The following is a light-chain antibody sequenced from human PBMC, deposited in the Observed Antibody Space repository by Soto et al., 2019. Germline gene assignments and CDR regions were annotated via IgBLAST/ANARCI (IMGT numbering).Light chain of an antibody. CDR1: QTISAF. CDR3: QQSYRAPRT. Sequence: DIQMTQSPNSLSASVGDRITITCRASQTISAFVNWYQQKPGTAPKLLIYDISILQSGVPPRFSGSGSGTDFTLTISRLQPDDFATYYCQQSYRAPRTFGQGTKLEIK. CDR2: DIS. J-gene: IGKJ2*01. V-gene: IGKV1-39*01.